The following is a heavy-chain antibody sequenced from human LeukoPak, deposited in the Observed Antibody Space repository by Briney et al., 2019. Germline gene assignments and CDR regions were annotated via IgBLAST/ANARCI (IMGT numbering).Heavy chain of an antibody. J-gene: IGHJ5*02. Sequence: SETLFLTCAVYGGSFSGYYWSWIRQPPGKGLEWIGEINHSGSTNYNPSLKSRVTISVDTSKNQFSLKLSSVTAADTAVYYCARVYCSSTSCYSWFDPWGQGTLVTVSS. D-gene: IGHD2-2*01. CDR3: ARVYCSSTSCYSWFDP. CDR1: GGSFSGYY. CDR2: INHSGST. V-gene: IGHV4-34*01.